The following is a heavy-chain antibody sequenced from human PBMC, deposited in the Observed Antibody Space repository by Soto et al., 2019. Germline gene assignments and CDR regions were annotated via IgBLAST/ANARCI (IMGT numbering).Heavy chain of an antibody. Sequence: QVQLQESGPGLVKPSQTLSLTFTVSGGSISSGGYYWSWIRQHPGKGLEWIGYIYYSGSTYYNPSLTSRVTISVDTSKNQCSLKLSSVTAADTAVYYCARDRSSSSGRYFDLWGRGTLVTVSS. D-gene: IGHD6-6*01. V-gene: IGHV4-31*03. J-gene: IGHJ2*01. CDR1: GGSISSGGYY. CDR2: IYYSGST. CDR3: ARDRSSSSGRYFDL.